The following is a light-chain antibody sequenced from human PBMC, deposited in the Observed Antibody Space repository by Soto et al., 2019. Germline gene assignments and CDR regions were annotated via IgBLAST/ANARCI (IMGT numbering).Light chain of an antibody. CDR1: QAITSW. J-gene: IGKJ4*01. CDR2: SAS. V-gene: IGKV1-12*01. CDR3: QQTRSFPRT. Sequence: DIHVTQSPSSVSASVGDSVTITCRASQAITSWLAWYQQKPGRAPKLLIYSASSLQSGAPSRFTGSGSGTDFTLTITSLPPDDAAVDDCQQTRSFPRTFGGGIKVEI.